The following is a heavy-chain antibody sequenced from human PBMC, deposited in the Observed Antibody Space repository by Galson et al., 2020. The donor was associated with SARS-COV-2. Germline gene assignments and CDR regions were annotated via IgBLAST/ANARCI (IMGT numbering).Heavy chain of an antibody. J-gene: IGHJ3*02. Sequence: PSETLSLTCTVSGGSISSYYWSWIRQPPGKGLEWIGYIYYSGSTNYNPSLKSRVTISVDTSKNQFSLKLSSVTAADTAVYYCAREILVQINNTYCSGGSCYWRGAFDIWGQGTMVTVSS. D-gene: IGHD2-15*01. CDR3: AREILVQINNTYCSGGSCYWRGAFDI. CDR2: IYYSGST. CDR1: GGSISSYY. V-gene: IGHV4-59*13.